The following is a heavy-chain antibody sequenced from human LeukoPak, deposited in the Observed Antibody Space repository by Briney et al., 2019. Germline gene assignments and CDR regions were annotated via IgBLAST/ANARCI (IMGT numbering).Heavy chain of an antibody. CDR3: ARDPRYSSGWYGMDV. Sequence: SETLSLTCTVSGGSISSYYWSWIRQPPGKGLEWIGYIHYSGSTHYNPSLRSRVTISVDTSKNQFSLKLSSVTAADTAVYYRARDPRYSSGWYGMDVWGQGTTVTVSS. CDR2: IHYSGST. V-gene: IGHV4-59*01. CDR1: GGSISSYY. J-gene: IGHJ6*02. D-gene: IGHD6-19*01.